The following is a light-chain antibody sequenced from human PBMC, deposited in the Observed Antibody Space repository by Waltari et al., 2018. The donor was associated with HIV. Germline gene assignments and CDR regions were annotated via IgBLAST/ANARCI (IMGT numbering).Light chain of an antibody. J-gene: IGKJ1*01. CDR3: QHYNTLSWT. CDR2: KAS. Sequence: DIQMTQSPSTLSASVGDRVTITCRASQSIDSWLAWYQQQPGKAPNALIYKASTLKSGVPSRFSGSGSETEFTLTINGLQPDDFATYYCQHYNTLSWTFGQGTKVEIK. CDR1: QSIDSW. V-gene: IGKV1-5*03.